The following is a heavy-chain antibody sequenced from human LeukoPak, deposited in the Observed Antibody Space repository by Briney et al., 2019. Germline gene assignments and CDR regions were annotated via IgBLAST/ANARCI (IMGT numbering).Heavy chain of an antibody. J-gene: IGHJ4*02. D-gene: IGHD6-13*01. Sequence: SETLSLTCTVAGGSISSYYWSWIRQPPAKGLQWFGYIYYSGSPNYNPSLKSRGTISVDTSKNQFSLKLSSVTAADTAVYYCASDNSSSSVYWGQGTLVTVSS. CDR3: ASDNSSSSVY. V-gene: IGHV4-59*08. CDR2: IYYSGSP. CDR1: GGSISSYY.